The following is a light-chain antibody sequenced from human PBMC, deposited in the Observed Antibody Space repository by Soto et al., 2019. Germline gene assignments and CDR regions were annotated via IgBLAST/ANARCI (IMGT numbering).Light chain of an antibody. J-gene: IGKJ1*01. Sequence: EIVLTESPATLSLSPGERATLSCRASQSVSSYLAWYQQKPGQAPRLLIYGASNRATGIPDRFSGSGSGTDFTLTISRLEPEDFAVYYCQQSGRSGMFGQGTKVDIK. V-gene: IGKV3-20*01. CDR3: QQSGRSGM. CDR2: GAS. CDR1: QSVSSY.